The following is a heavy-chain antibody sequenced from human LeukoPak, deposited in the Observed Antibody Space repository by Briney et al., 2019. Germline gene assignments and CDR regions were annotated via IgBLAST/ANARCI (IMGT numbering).Heavy chain of an antibody. V-gene: IGHV3-21*01. CDR2: ISSSSSYI. CDR3: ARDEVGIAVAGTIRDYYYMDV. J-gene: IGHJ6*03. Sequence: GGSLRLSCAASGFTFSSYGMHWVRQAPGKGLEWVSSISSSSSYIYYADSVKGRFTISRDNAKNSLYLQMNSLRAEDTAVYYCARDEVGIAVAGTIRDYYYMDVWGKGTTVTISS. D-gene: IGHD6-19*01. CDR1: GFTFSSYG.